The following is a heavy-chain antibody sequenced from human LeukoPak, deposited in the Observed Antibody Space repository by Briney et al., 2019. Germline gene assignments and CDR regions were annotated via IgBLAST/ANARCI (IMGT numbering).Heavy chain of an antibody. D-gene: IGHD6-13*01. J-gene: IGHJ2*01. V-gene: IGHV3-9*01. Sequence: GRSLRLSCAASGFTFDDYAMRWVRQTTGKGLEWASGINWNGASVGYADSVTGRFTISRDNAKYSVYLQMNSLRAEDTALYYCAKDIKHPQLVLDRYFDLWGRGTQVTVYS. CDR1: GFTFDDYA. CDR3: AKDIKHPQLVLDRYFDL. CDR2: INWNGASV.